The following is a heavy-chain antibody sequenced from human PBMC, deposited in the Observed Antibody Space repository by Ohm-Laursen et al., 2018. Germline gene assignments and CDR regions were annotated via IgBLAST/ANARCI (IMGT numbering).Heavy chain of an antibody. D-gene: IGHD2-2*01. J-gene: IGHJ6*02. V-gene: IGHV3-21*04. Sequence: SLRLSCSASGFTFSSYSMNWVRQAPGKGLEWVSSISSSSSYIYYADSVKGRFTISRDNSKNTLYLQMNSLRAEDTAVYYCAKDPVVPADDGMDVWGQGTTVTVSS. CDR3: AKDPVVPADDGMDV. CDR2: ISSSSSYI. CDR1: GFTFSSYS.